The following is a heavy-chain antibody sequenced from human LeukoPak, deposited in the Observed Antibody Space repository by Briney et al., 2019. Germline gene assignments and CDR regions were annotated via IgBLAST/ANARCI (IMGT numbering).Heavy chain of an antibody. CDR3: ARGLATTGYFDY. CDR1: GGSFSGYY. CDR2: INHSGST. V-gene: IGHV4-34*01. J-gene: IGHJ4*02. D-gene: IGHD5-12*01. Sequence: PSETLSLTCAVYGGSFSGYYWSWIRQPPGKGLEWIGEINHSGSTNYNPSLKSRVTISVDTSKNQFSLKLSSVTAADTAAYYCARGLATTGYFDYWGQGTLVTVSS.